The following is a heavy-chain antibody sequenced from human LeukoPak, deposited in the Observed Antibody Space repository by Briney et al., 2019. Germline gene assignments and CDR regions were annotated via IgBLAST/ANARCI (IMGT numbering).Heavy chain of an antibody. J-gene: IGHJ4*02. Sequence: PSETLSLTCTVSGGSISSYYWGWIRQPAGKGLEWIGRIYTSGSTNYNPSLKSRVTMSVDTSKNQFSLKLSSVTAADTAVYYCARVVSDGSGSYYPDYWGQGTLVTVSS. V-gene: IGHV4-4*07. CDR2: IYTSGST. D-gene: IGHD3-10*01. CDR3: ARVVSDGSGSYYPDY. CDR1: GGSISSYY.